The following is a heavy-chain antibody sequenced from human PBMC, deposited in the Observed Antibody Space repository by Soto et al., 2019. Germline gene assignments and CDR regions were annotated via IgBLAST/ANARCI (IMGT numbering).Heavy chain of an antibody. Sequence: SETLSLTCTVSGGSISSGDYYWSWIRQPPGKGLEWIGYVYYSGSTYYNPSLKSRVTISVDTSKNQFSLKLSSVTAADTAVYYCARVRGDYDFWSGYYLNWFDPWGQGTLVTVSS. D-gene: IGHD3-3*01. CDR3: ARVRGDYDFWSGYYLNWFDP. CDR2: VYYSGST. CDR1: GGSISSGDYY. V-gene: IGHV4-30-4*01. J-gene: IGHJ5*02.